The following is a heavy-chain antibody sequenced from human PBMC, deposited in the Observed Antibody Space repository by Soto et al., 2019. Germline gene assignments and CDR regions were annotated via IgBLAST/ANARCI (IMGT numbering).Heavy chain of an antibody. V-gene: IGHV1-18*01. CDR1: GYTFTSYG. CDR2: ISAYNGNT. J-gene: IGHJ6*03. D-gene: IGHD3-3*01. Sequence: GASVKVSCKASGYTFTSYGISWVRQAPGQGLEWMGWISAYNGNTNYAQKLQGRVTMTTDTSTSTAYMELRSLRSDDTAVYYCARLPREYYDFWSGRNVRYYYYMDVWGKGTTVTVSS. CDR3: ARLPREYYDFWSGRNVRYYYYMDV.